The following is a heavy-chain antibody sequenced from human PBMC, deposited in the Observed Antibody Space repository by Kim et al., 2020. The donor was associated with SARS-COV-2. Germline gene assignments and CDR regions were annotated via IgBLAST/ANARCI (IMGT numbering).Heavy chain of an antibody. CDR1: GGSFSGYY. V-gene: IGHV4-34*01. CDR3: ARSPMRGPSRKIWLQLDY. D-gene: IGHD5-18*01. Sequence: SETLSLTCAVYGGSFSGYYWSWIRQPPGKGLEWIGEINHSGSTNYNPSLKSRVTISVDTSKNQFSLKLSSVTAADTAVYYCARSPMRGPSRKIWLQLDYWGQGTLVTVSS. J-gene: IGHJ4*02. CDR2: INHSGST.